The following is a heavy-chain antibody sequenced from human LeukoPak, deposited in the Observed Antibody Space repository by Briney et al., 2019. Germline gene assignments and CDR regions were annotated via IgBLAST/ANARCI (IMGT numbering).Heavy chain of an antibody. Sequence: TGGSLRLSCAASGFTFSSYGMTWVRQAPGKGLEKVAVKWYDGSNKYYAESEKGRFTISRDNSKHPVSLQPNSLRDEGTALYYCARLGSGWSFDFWGQGTVVAVSS. CDR1: GFTFSSYG. CDR2: KWYDGSNK. CDR3: ARLGSGWSFDF. D-gene: IGHD6-19*01. J-gene: IGHJ4*02. V-gene: IGHV3-33*01.